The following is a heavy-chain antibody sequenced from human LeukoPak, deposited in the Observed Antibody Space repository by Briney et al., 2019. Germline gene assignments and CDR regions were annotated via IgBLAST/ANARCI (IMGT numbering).Heavy chain of an antibody. J-gene: IGHJ4*02. CDR1: GFTFSSYG. D-gene: IGHD6-13*01. CDR3: AKVGSSSWSFDY. CDR2: IWYDGSNK. Sequence: PGGSLRLSCAASGFTFSSYGMHWVRQAPGKGLEWVAVIWYDGSNKYYADSVKGRFTISRDNSKNTLYVQMNCLRAEDTAVYYCAKVGSSSWSFDYWGQGTRVTVSS. V-gene: IGHV3-33*06.